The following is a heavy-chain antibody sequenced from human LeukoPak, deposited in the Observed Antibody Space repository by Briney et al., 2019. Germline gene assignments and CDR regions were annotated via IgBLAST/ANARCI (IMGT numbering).Heavy chain of an antibody. CDR2: ISFDGDNE. J-gene: IGHJ1*01. CDR3: AREPSGNFGQLVSSAEYFQH. Sequence: GGSLRLSCAASRFTFNEYAMHWVRQTPGKGLEWVADISFDGDNEYYADSVRGRFMISRDNSKNIVYLQMNSLTIEDTAVYYCAREPSGNFGQLVSSAEYFQHWGQGTRVTVSS. CDR1: RFTFNEYA. D-gene: IGHD5/OR15-5a*01. V-gene: IGHV3-30-3*01.